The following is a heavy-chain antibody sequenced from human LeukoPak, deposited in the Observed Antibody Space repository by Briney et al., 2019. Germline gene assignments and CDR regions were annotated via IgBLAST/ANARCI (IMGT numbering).Heavy chain of an antibody. J-gene: IGHJ6*02. CDR1: GFTFSSYS. CDR3: ARVGDNYYYGMDV. Sequence: QSGGSLRLSCAASGFTFSSYSMTWVRQAPGKGLEWVSYISSSSSTIYYADSVKGRFTISRDNAKNSLYLQMNSLRAEDTAVYYCARVGDNYYYGMDVWGQGTTVTVSS. V-gene: IGHV3-48*01. D-gene: IGHD4-17*01. CDR2: ISSSSSTI.